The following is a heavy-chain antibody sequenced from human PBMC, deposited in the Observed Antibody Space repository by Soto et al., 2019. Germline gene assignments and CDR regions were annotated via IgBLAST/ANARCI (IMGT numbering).Heavy chain of an antibody. CDR3: ARSIVVVTALDY. Sequence: ASVKVSCKASGYTFTSYAMHWVRQAPGQRLEWMRWINAGNSNTKYSQKFQGRVTITRDTSASTAYMELSSLRSEDTAVYYCARSIVVVTALDYWGQGTLVTVSS. CDR1: GYTFTSYA. J-gene: IGHJ4*02. CDR2: INAGNSNT. V-gene: IGHV1-3*01. D-gene: IGHD2-21*02.